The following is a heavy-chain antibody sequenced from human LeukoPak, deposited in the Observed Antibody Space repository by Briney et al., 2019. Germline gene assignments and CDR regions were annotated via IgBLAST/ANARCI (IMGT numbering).Heavy chain of an antibody. J-gene: IGHJ2*01. CDR1: GVSLSSNN. Sequence: GGPVSLSCAASGVSLSSNNTHWLRQTPGGGLEGLSYISAGRGTVFSADSVKGRFSISRDNARESLFLQMSSLRVEDTGVYYCTRDLGLRRMIWGRGTLVIVSS. CDR3: TRDLGLRRMI. V-gene: IGHV3-48*04. CDR2: ISAGRGTV.